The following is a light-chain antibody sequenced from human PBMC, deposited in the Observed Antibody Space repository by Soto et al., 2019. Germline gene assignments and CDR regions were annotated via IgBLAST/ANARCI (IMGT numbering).Light chain of an antibody. CDR2: DVT. J-gene: IGLJ1*01. CDR1: SSDVGGYNY. Sequence: QSALTQPRSVSGSPGQSLTISCTGTSSDVGGYNYVSWYQQYPGKVPKLMIYDVTKRPSGVPDRFSGSKSGNTASLTISGLQVDDEADYYCCSHAGISTHVFGTGTKVTVL. CDR3: CSHAGISTHV. V-gene: IGLV2-11*01.